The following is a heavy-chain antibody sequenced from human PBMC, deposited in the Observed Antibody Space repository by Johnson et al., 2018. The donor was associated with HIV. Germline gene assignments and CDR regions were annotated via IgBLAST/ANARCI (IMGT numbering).Heavy chain of an antibody. Sequence: QVQLVESGGGLVQPGGSLRLSCAASGFTFSSYAMHWVREAPGKGLEWVAVISYDGSNKYYADSVKGRFTIYRDNSKNTLYLQMNSLRAEDTAVYYCAKDQWYSSSSNDSPDACDIWGQGTMVTVSS. D-gene: IGHD6-6*01. CDR2: ISYDGSNK. J-gene: IGHJ3*02. V-gene: IGHV3-30*04. CDR3: AKDQWYSSSSNDSPDACDI. CDR1: GFTFSSYA.